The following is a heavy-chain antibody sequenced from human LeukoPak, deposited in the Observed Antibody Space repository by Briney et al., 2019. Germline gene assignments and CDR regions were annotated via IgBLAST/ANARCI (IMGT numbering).Heavy chain of an antibody. CDR3: ARYNTVTTGGVY. D-gene: IGHD4-17*01. J-gene: IGHJ4*02. Sequence: MGWISTKNGNTNYAQNLQGRVTMTTDTSTSTAYMELRSLRSDDTAVYYCARYNTVTTGGVYWGQGTLVTVSS. CDR2: ISTKNGNT. V-gene: IGHV1-18*01.